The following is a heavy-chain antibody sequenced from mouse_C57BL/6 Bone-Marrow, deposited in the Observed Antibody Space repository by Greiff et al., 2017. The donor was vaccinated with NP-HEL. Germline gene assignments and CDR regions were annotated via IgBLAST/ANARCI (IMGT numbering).Heavy chain of an antibody. J-gene: IGHJ4*01. Sequence: VQLQQSGPELVKPGASVKISCKASGYAFSSSWMNWVKQRPGTGLEWIGRIYPGDGDTNYNGKFKGKATLTADKSSSTAYMQLSSLTSEDSAVYFCARPGITTVVARDAMDYWGQGTSVTVSS. CDR3: ARPGITTVVARDAMDY. CDR2: IYPGDGDT. D-gene: IGHD1-1*01. V-gene: IGHV1-82*01. CDR1: GYAFSSSW.